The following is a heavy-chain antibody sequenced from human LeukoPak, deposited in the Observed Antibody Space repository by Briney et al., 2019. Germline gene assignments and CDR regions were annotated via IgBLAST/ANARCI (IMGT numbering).Heavy chain of an antibody. CDR3: ARDKPYSGSSYDFDF. D-gene: IGHD1-26*01. CDR1: GFTFSTYS. CDR2: ISSTSWSK. J-gene: IGHJ4*02. Sequence: GGSLRLSCAGSGFTFSTYSMNWFRQAPGKGLEWVSSISSTSWSKYYADSVKGRFTISRDNAKNSLNLQMSSLRAEDTAVYYCARDKPYSGSSYDFDFWGQGTLVTVSS. V-gene: IGHV3-21*01.